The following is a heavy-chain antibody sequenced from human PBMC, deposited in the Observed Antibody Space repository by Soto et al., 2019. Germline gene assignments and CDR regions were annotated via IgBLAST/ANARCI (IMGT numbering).Heavy chain of an antibody. Sequence: GGSLRLSCAASGFTFSSYAMHWVRQAPGKGLEWVAVISYDGSNKYYADSVKGRFTISRDNSKNTLYLQMNSLRAEDTAVYYRARAGYDSSGPTKYYFDYWGQGTLVTVSS. CDR2: ISYDGSNK. CDR3: ARAGYDSSGPTKYYFDY. J-gene: IGHJ4*02. V-gene: IGHV3-30-3*01. D-gene: IGHD3-22*01. CDR1: GFTFSSYA.